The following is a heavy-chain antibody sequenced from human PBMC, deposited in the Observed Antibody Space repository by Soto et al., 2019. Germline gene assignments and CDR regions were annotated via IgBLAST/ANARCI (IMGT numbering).Heavy chain of an antibody. CDR2: IIPILGIA. Sequence: QVQLVQSGAEVKKPGSSVKVSCKASGGTFSSYTISWVRQAPGQGLEWMGRIIPILGIANYAQKFQGRVTITADKSTSTAYMELSSLRTEDTAVYYCARDDTAMVTLQTGGQGTMVTVSS. D-gene: IGHD5-18*01. J-gene: IGHJ3*01. CDR3: ARDDTAMVTLQT. CDR1: GGTFSSYT. V-gene: IGHV1-69*08.